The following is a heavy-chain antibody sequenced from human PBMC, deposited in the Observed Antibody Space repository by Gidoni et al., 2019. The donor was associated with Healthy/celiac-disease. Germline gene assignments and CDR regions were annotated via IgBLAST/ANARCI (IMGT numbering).Heavy chain of an antibody. CDR3: ARDCISTSCYGYGMDV. D-gene: IGHD2-2*01. V-gene: IGHV3-7*01. CDR2: IKQVGSEK. J-gene: IGHJ6*02. Sequence: EVQLVESGGGLVQPGGSLRLSCAASGFTFSSYWMSWVRQAPGKGLEWVANIKQVGSEKYYVDSVKGRFTISRDNAKNSLYLQMNSLRAEDTAVYYCARDCISTSCYGYGMDVWGQGTTVTVSS. CDR1: GFTFSSYW.